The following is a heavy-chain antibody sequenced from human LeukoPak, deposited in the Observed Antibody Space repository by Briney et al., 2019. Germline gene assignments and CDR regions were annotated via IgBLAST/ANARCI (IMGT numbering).Heavy chain of an antibody. Sequence: PRGSLRLSCAASGFTFSSYWISWVRQAPGKGLEWVANIKQDGSEKYYVDSVKGRFTISRDNAKNSLYLQMNSLRAEDTAVYYCARGQVWGYYDSSGYSDYWGQGTLVTVSS. D-gene: IGHD3-22*01. V-gene: IGHV3-7*01. CDR3: ARGQVWGYYDSSGYSDY. CDR1: GFTFSSYW. J-gene: IGHJ4*02. CDR2: IKQDGSEK.